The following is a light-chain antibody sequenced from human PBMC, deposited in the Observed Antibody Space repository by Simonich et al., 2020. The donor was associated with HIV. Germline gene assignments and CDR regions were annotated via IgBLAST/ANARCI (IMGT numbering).Light chain of an antibody. Sequence: SYVLTQPPSVSVAPGKTARITCGGNNIGSKSVHWYQQKPGQAPVLVVYDVSDRPSGIPERFSGSNSGNTATLTISRVEAGDEADYYCQVWDTSSDWVFGGGTKLTVL. CDR3: QVWDTSSDWV. CDR2: DVS. CDR1: NIGSKS. J-gene: IGLJ3*02. V-gene: IGLV3-21*03.